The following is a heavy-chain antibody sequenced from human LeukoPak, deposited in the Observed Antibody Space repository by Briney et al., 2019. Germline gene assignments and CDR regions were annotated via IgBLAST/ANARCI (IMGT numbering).Heavy chain of an antibody. CDR2: IIPIFGTA. CDR3: ALSPLEYSSSSGERYFDY. CDR1: GGTFSSYA. D-gene: IGHD6-6*01. Sequence: SVKVCCKASGGTFSSYAISWVRQAPGQGLEWMGGIIPIFGTANYAQTFQGRVTITTDESTSTAYMELSSLRSEDTAVYYCALSPLEYSSSSGERYFDYWGQGTLVTVSS. J-gene: IGHJ4*02. V-gene: IGHV1-69*05.